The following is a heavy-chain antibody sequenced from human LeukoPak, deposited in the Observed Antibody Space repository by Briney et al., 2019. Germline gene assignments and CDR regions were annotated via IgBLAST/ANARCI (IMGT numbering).Heavy chain of an antibody. Sequence: PGGSLRLSCAASGFTFRDYDMHWVRQVPGRGLEWVSAIGIGDDTHYPDSVKGRFTISRENAKNSLYLQMNTLRDGGTAVYYCIRGGIRVSGIDAFDIWGQGTMVTVSS. V-gene: IGHV3-13*01. CDR3: IRGGIRVSGIDAFDI. D-gene: IGHD5/OR15-5a*01. CDR2: IGIGDDT. CDR1: GFTFRDYD. J-gene: IGHJ3*02.